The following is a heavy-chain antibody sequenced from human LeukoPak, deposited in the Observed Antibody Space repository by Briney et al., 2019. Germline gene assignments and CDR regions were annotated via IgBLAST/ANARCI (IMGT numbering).Heavy chain of an antibody. CDR3: AKEPSSSWYLRFFEY. CDR2: ISDDGSEI. D-gene: IGHD3-22*01. CDR1: GFSFSLFG. J-gene: IGHJ4*02. V-gene: IGHV3-30*18. Sequence: GGSLRLSCGASGFSFSLFGMNWVRQAPGKGLEWVAVISDDGSEIYYADSVKGRFTISRDNSKNTVYLQMHSVRTEDTAVYHCAKEPSSSWYLRFFEYWGQGTLVTVSS.